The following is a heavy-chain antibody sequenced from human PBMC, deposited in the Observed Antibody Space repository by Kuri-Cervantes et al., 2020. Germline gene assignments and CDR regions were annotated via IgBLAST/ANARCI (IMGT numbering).Heavy chain of an antibody. CDR2: IYHSGSI. D-gene: IGHD3-3*01. CDR3: ASHRGITIFGVVIARHMDV. CDR1: GGSISSSNW. V-gene: IGHV4-4*02. Sequence: SETLSLTCTVSGGSISSSNWWSWVRQPPGKGLEWIGEIYHSGSINYNPSLKSRVTISVDKSKNQFSLKLSSVTAADTAVYYCASHRGITIFGVVIARHMDVWGKGTTVTVSS. J-gene: IGHJ6*03.